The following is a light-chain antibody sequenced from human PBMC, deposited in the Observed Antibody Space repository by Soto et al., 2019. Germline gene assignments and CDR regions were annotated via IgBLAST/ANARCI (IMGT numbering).Light chain of an antibody. CDR3: QQYNSYSLLT. Sequence: DIPMTQSPSTLSASVGDRVTITCRASQSISSWLAWYQQKPGKAPKLLIYDASSLESGVPSRFSGSGSGTEFTLTISSLQPDDFATYYCQQYNSYSLLTFGPGTKVDIK. V-gene: IGKV1-5*01. CDR2: DAS. J-gene: IGKJ3*01. CDR1: QSISSW.